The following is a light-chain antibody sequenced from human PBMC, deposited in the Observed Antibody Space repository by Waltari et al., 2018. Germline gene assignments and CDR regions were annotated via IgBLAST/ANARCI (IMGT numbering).Light chain of an antibody. V-gene: IGLV1-40*01. Sequence: QSGLTQPPSVSGAPGQRVTISCTGSTSNIGDGYDVHWSQQVPGTAPKLVIYDNNNRPSGVPDRFSGSKSGTSASLAITGLQGEDEADYYCQSYDGSLSGSKIFGGGTKLTVL. CDR2: DNN. CDR1: TSNIGDGYD. J-gene: IGLJ2*01. CDR3: QSYDGSLSGSKI.